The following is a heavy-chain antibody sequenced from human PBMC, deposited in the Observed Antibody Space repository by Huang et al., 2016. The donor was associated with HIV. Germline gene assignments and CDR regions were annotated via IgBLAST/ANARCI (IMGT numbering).Heavy chain of an antibody. V-gene: IGHV1-69*13. CDR3: AAKIGSDGYFISRGPRSNYYSLDV. CDR2: IVPRYGKP. J-gene: IGHJ6*02. D-gene: IGHD3-10*01. Sequence: QLQLVQSGAQVKKPGSSVNVSCKASGKMFSGSAISWVRQAPGQRLEWMGGIVPRYGKPQYAKNFQGRVTITADESMTTAYMELTSLTSKDTAVYFCAAKIGSDGYFISRGPRSNYYSLDVWGQGTTVVVSS. CDR1: GKMFSGSA.